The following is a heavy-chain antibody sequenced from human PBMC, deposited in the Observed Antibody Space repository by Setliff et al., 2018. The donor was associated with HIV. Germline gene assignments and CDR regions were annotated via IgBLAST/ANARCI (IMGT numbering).Heavy chain of an antibody. CDR1: GYTFSRYG. CDR2: ISAYNLNT. J-gene: IGHJ4*02. Sequence: AASVKVSCKTSGYTFSRYGFSWVRQAPGQGLEWMGWISAYNLNTNYAQKFQGRVTMTTDTSASTGYMELRSLRSDDTAVYYCARAYYHDSCGYQGFDYWGQGTLVTVSS. V-gene: IGHV1-18*01. D-gene: IGHD3-22*01. CDR3: ARAYYHDSCGYQGFDY.